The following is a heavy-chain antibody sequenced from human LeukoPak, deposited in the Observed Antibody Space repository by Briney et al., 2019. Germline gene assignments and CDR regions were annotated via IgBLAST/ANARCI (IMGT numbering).Heavy chain of an antibody. CDR1: GYSISSGYY. CDR2: IYHSGST. CDR3: ARGFAVGWFDP. Sequence: SETLSLTCTVSGYSISSGYYWGWIRQPPGKGLEWIGSIYHSGSTYYNPSLKSRVTISVDTSKNQFSLKLSSVTAADTAVYYCARGFAVGWFDPWGQGTLVTVSS. J-gene: IGHJ5*02. D-gene: IGHD3-10*01. V-gene: IGHV4-38-2*02.